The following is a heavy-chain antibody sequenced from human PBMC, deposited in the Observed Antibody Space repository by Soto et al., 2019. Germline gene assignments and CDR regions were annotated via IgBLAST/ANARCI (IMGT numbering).Heavy chain of an antibody. CDR1: GYTFSTYG. V-gene: IGHV1-18*01. CDR2: ISGYNGNT. CDR3: SRFIMVGGWFDPNYYHGMDV. D-gene: IGHD6-19*01. J-gene: IGHJ6*02. Sequence: QVQLVQSGAEVKKPGASVTVSCKTSGYTFSTYGINWVRQAPGQGLEWMGWISGYNGNTNYAQTVQGRVTMTTDTSAGTVYMELRSLKSDDTAIYYCSRFIMVGGWFDPNYYHGMDVWCQGTTVTVSS.